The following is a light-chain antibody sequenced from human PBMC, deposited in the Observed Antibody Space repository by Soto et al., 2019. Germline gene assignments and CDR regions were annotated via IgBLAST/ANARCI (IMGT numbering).Light chain of an antibody. J-gene: IGKJ5*01. CDR2: GVS. CDR3: QQYANSPLT. CDR1: QPVSSNF. V-gene: IGKV3-20*01. Sequence: ELVLAQSPGTLSLSPGERATLACGASQPVSSNFLAWYQQKPGQAPRLLIYGVSSRASGIPDRFFGSGSGTDFTLTINRLEPEDFAVYYCQQYANSPLTFGQGTRLEIK.